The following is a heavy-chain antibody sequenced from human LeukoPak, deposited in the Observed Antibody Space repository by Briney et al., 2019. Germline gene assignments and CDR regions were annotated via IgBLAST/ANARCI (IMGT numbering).Heavy chain of an antibody. J-gene: IGHJ6*02. Sequence: SETLSLTCAVYGGSFSGYYWSWIRQPPGKGLEWMGEINHSGSTNYNPSLKSRVTISVDTSKNQFSLKLSSVTAADTAVYYCARGYCSSTSCPYYYYYYGMDVWGQGTTVTVSS. CDR1: GGSFSGYY. CDR3: ARGYCSSTSCPYYYYYYGMDV. D-gene: IGHD2-2*01. V-gene: IGHV4-34*01. CDR2: INHSGST.